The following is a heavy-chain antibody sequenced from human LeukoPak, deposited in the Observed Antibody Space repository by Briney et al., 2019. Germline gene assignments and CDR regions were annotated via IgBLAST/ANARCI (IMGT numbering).Heavy chain of an antibody. CDR1: GGAISSSSYY. J-gene: IGHJ4*02. V-gene: IGHV4-39*01. CDR2: IYYSGST. Sequence: SETLSLTCTVSGGAISSSSYYWGWIRQPPGKGLEWIGSIYYSGSTYYNPSLKSRVTISVDTSKNQFSLKLSSVTAADTAVYYCARARIAGKYFDYWGQGTLVTVSS. CDR3: ARARIAGKYFDY. D-gene: IGHD6-13*01.